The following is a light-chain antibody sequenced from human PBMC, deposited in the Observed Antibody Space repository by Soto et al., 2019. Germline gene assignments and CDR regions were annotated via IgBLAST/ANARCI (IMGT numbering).Light chain of an antibody. J-gene: IGLJ1*01. CDR3: ISYKTDDTFV. CDR1: RSDIGASNS. CDR2: EAT. V-gene: IGLV2-14*01. Sequence: QSALTQPSSVSGSPGQSITISCAGTRSDIGASNSVSWYQHLPGRPPTLIIYEATNRPSGVSERFSGSKTGDTASLTISGLQADGEAEYFCISYKTDDTFVFGSGTKLTVL.